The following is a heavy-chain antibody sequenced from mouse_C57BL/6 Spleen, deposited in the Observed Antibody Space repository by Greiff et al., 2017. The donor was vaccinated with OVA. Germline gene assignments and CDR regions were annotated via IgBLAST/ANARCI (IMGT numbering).Heavy chain of an antibody. CDR3: VRLKLGRYFDY. V-gene: IGHV10-1*01. D-gene: IGHD4-1*01. CDR2: IRSKSNNYAT. CDR1: GFSFNTYA. Sequence: EVQGVESGGGLVQPKGSLKLSCAASGFSFNTYAMNWVRQAPGKGLEWVARIRSKSNNYATYYADSVKDRFTISRDDSESMLYLQMNNVKTEDTAMYYCVRLKLGRYFDYWGQGTTLTVSS. J-gene: IGHJ2*01.